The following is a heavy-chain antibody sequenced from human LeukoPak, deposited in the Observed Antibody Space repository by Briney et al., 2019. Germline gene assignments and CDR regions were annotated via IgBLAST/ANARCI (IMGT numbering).Heavy chain of an antibody. D-gene: IGHD3-16*01. CDR2: INPDGKNT. V-gene: IGHV3-74*01. CDR3: ARDYAHGQTDF. CDR1: GFTFSNHW. Sequence: PGGSLRLSCAASGFTFSNHWMHWVRQAPGKGLVWVSLINPDGKNTRYADSVKGRFTISRDNAKNTLYLQMSSLRAEDMAVYYCARDYAHGQTDFWGQGTLVTVSS. J-gene: IGHJ4*02.